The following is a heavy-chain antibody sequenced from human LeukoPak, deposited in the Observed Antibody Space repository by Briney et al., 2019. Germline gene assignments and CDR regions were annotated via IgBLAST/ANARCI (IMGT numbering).Heavy chain of an antibody. CDR2: INIDGSST. V-gene: IGHV3-74*01. CDR3: ARDPSIVGDLYYFDY. Sequence: GGSLRLSCAASGFTFSSYWMHWVRQAQGQGLVWVSRINIDGSSTSYADSVKGRFTISRDNAKNKLYLQMNSLRAEDTAVYYCARDPSIVGDLYYFDYWGQGTLVTVSS. J-gene: IGHJ4*02. D-gene: IGHD1-26*01. CDR1: GFTFSSYW.